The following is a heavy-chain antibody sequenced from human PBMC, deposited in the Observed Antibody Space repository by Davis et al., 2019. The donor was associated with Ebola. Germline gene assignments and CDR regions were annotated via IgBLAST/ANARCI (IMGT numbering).Heavy chain of an antibody. V-gene: IGHV3-11*03. CDR2: ISTSSTHT. Sequence: GGSLRLSCAASGFTFSDYYMNWIRQAPGQGLEWVSYISTSSTHTNYADSVKGRFTVSRDNSKKTMYLQMNSLRAEDTAVYYCARSGLSFGVVKYHYGIDVWGKGTTVTVSS. CDR3: ARSGLSFGVVKYHYGIDV. CDR1: GFTFSDYY. J-gene: IGHJ6*04. D-gene: IGHD3-3*01.